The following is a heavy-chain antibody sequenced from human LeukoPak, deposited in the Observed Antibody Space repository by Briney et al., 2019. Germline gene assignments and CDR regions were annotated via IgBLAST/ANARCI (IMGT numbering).Heavy chain of an antibody. Sequence: SETLSLTCTVPGGSISSSSYYWGWIRQPPGKGLEWIGKINHSGSTNYNPSLKSRVTISVDTSKNQFSLKLSSVTAADTAVYYCAREGCSSTSCYLGAFDIWGQGTMVTVSS. V-gene: IGHV4-39*07. CDR3: AREGCSSTSCYLGAFDI. J-gene: IGHJ3*02. CDR2: INHSGST. CDR1: GGSISSSSYY. D-gene: IGHD2-2*01.